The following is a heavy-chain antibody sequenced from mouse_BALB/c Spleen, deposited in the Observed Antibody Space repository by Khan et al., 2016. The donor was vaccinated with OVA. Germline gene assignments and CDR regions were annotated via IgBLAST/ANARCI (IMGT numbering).Heavy chain of an antibody. J-gene: IGHJ3*01. V-gene: IGHV1S135*01. D-gene: IGHD2-2*01. CDR1: GYAFTSYI. CDR3: ARGGYVGFAY. CDR2: IDPYNGGP. Sequence: VQLQQSGPELVQPGASVKVSCKAAGYAFTSYIMYWVKQSHGKSLEWIGYIDPYNGGPSYNQKFKGKATLTVDKSSTTAYMHLNSMTSEDSAVDYGARGGYVGFAYWGQGTLVTVSA.